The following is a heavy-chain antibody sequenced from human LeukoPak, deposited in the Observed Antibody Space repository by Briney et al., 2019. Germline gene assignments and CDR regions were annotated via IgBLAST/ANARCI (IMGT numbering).Heavy chain of an antibody. J-gene: IGHJ4*02. D-gene: IGHD2-2*02. CDR2: IKRDGSEK. CDR3: ARVYTGNRWHFDY. Sequence: PGVSLRLSCAASGFTFSTYWMSWVRQAPGKGLECVANIKRDGSEKYYVDSVKGRFTIFRDDAKCSLYLQMNSLRAEDTAVYFCARVYTGNRWHFDYWGQGTLVTVSS. V-gene: IGHV3-7*03. CDR1: GFTFSTYW.